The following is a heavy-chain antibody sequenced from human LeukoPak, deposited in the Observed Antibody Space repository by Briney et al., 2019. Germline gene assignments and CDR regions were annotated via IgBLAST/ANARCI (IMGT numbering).Heavy chain of an antibody. CDR2: IYYSGST. V-gene: IGHV4-59*01. CDR3: AGSGFDRAFDI. D-gene: IGHD3-9*01. Sequence: SETLSLTCTVSGGSISSYYWSWIRQPPGKGLEWIGYIYYSGSTNYNPSLKSRVTISVDTSKNQFSLKLSSVPAADTAVYYCAGSGFDRAFDIWGQGTMVTVSS. CDR1: GGSISSYY. J-gene: IGHJ3*02.